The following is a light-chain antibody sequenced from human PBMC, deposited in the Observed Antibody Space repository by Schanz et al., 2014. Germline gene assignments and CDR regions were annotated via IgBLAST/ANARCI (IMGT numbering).Light chain of an antibody. CDR2: EIN. CDR3: SSHASNNPRVV. J-gene: IGLJ2*01. Sequence: QSALTQPRSVSGSPGQSVTISCTGTSSDVGGDNFVSWYQQHPGKAPKLMIYEINKRPSGVPDRFSGSKSGNTASLTVSGLQAEDEADYYCSSHASNNPRVVFGGGTKVTVL. CDR1: SSDVGGDNF. V-gene: IGLV2-8*01.